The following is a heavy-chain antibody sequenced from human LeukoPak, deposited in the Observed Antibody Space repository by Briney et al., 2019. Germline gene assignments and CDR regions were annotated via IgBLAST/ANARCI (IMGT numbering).Heavy chain of an antibody. CDR3: ARDSAWRGNWYAFDI. D-gene: IGHD1-1*01. Sequence: QPGGSLRLSCAASGFSFSPTWMHWVRQPPGQGLVWVARITSDGTSISYAESVKGRFTISRDNVRKSLNLQMNSLTTEDTAFYFCARDSAWRGNWYAFDIWGQGTMVTVSS. V-gene: IGHV3-74*03. CDR1: GFSFSPTW. CDR2: ITSDGTSI. J-gene: IGHJ3*02.